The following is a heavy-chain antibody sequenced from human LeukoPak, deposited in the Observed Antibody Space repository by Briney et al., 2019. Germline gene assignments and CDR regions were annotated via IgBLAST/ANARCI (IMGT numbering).Heavy chain of an antibody. V-gene: IGHV3-30*02. Sequence: GGSLRLSCAASGFTFNTYTMNWVRQAPGKGLERVAFIRYDGSNKYYADSVKGRFTISRDNSKNTLYLQMNSLRAEDTAVYYCAKVSISYFDLWGRGTLVTVSS. D-gene: IGHD2-2*01. J-gene: IGHJ2*01. CDR2: IRYDGSNK. CDR3: AKVSISYFDL. CDR1: GFTFNTYT.